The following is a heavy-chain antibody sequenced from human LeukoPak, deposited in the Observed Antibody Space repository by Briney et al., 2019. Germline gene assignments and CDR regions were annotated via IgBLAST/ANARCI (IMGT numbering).Heavy chain of an antibody. D-gene: IGHD2-2*01. V-gene: IGHV4-59*12. CDR2: IYYSGST. CDR1: DGSTSSYY. Sequence: NPSETLSLTCTVSDGSTSSYYWSWIRQPPGKGLEWIGYIYYSGSTNYNPSLKSRVIISIDTSKNQFSLKLSSVTAADTAVYYCAREGYQPPDEVDYWGQGTLVTVSS. J-gene: IGHJ4*02. CDR3: AREGYQPPDEVDY.